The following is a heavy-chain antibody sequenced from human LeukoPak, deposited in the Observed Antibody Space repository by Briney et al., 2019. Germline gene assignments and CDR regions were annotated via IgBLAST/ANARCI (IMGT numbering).Heavy chain of an antibody. CDR1: GGSISSGDYY. CDR3: ASVLPYYYYMDV. J-gene: IGHJ6*03. V-gene: IGHV4-30-4*08. CDR2: IYYSGST. Sequence: SETLSLTCTVSGGSISSGDYYWSWIRQPPRKGLEWIGYIYYSGSTYYSPSLKSRVTISVDTSKNQFSLKLSSVTAADTAVYYCASVLPYYYYMDVWGKGTTVTVSS.